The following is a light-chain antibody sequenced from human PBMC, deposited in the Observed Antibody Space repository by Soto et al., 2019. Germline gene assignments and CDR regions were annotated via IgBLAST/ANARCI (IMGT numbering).Light chain of an antibody. CDR3: QQYNSYPFT. CDR2: DAS. Sequence: DIQMTQSPSTLSASVGDRVTITCRASQSISSWLAWYQQKPGKAPKLLIYDASSLESGDPSRFSGSGSGTEFTLTISSLQPDDFATYYCQQYNSYPFTFGPGTRLEIK. V-gene: IGKV1-5*01. CDR1: QSISSW. J-gene: IGKJ5*01.